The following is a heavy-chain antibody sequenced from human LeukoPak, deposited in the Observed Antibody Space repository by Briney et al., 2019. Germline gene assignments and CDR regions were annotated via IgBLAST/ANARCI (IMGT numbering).Heavy chain of an antibody. CDR1: GFTFNRCW. CDR3: AREGGYSSGWYRPPLDY. D-gene: IGHD6-19*01. Sequence: GGSLRLSCVVSGFTFNRCWMNWVRQAPGKGLEWVAHINPDGRDTYYVDSVKGRFTISRDNAQNSMYLQMNSLRVEDTAVYYCAREGGYSSGWYRPPLDYWGQGTLVTVSS. J-gene: IGHJ4*02. CDR2: INPDGRDT. V-gene: IGHV3-7*01.